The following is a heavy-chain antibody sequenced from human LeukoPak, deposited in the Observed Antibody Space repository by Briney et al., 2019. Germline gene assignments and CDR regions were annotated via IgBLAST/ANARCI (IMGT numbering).Heavy chain of an antibody. V-gene: IGHV4-39*07. CDR1: GGSLTKTNDY. J-gene: IGHJ5*02. Sequence: SETLSLTCSVAGGSLTKTNDYWGWVRQSPAKGLEWIGTIYYSGSTHYNPSLKSRVTISVDTSNNQFSLKLNSVTAADTAVYYCARTYFSAWSDWFDPWGPGTLVTVSS. D-gene: IGHD6-19*01. CDR3: ARTYFSAWSDWFDP. CDR2: IYYSGST.